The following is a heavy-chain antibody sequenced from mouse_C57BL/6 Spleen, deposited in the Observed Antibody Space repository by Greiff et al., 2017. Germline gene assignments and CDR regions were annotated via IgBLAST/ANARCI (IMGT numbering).Heavy chain of an antibody. D-gene: IGHD2-1*01. CDR1: GFTFSDYG. V-gene: IGHV5-17*01. J-gene: IGHJ2*01. CDR3: ARDLPQNYHEGFFDY. CDR2: ISSGSSTI. Sequence: EVKLMESGGGLVKPGGSLKLSCAASGFTFSDYGMHWVRQAPEKGLEWVAYISSGSSTIYYADTVKGRFTISRDNAKNSWFQQMTSLRSDDTAMYYCARDLPQNYHEGFFDYWGQGTTLTDSS.